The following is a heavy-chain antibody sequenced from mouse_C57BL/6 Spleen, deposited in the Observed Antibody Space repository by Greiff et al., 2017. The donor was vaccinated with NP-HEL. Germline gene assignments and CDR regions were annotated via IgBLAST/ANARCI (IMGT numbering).Heavy chain of an antibody. CDR1: GFTFSDYG. CDR3: ARDGYWGFAY. Sequence: EVHLVESGGGLVKPGGSLKLSCAASGFTFSDYGMHWVRQAPEKGLEWVAYISSGSSTIYYADTVKGRFTISRDNAKNTLFLQMTSLRSEDTAMYYCARDGYWGFAYWGQGTLVTVSA. CDR2: ISSGSSTI. V-gene: IGHV5-17*01. J-gene: IGHJ3*01. D-gene: IGHD2-3*01.